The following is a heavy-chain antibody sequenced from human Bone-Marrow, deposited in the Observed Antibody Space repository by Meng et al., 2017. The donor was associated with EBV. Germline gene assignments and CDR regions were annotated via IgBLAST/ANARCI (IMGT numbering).Heavy chain of an antibody. J-gene: IGHJ4*02. D-gene: IGHD6-13*01. CDR3: ARVLGVIAAVPGY. Sequence: VPLVQSGAEVKKPGASGKVPCKAFGYASPGYCMHWVRQAPGQGLEWMGRINPNSGGTNYAQKFQGRVTMTRDTSISTAYMELSRLRSDDTAVYYCARVLGVIAAVPGYWGQGTLVTVSS. V-gene: IGHV1-2*06. CDR1: GYASPGYC. CDR2: INPNSGGT.